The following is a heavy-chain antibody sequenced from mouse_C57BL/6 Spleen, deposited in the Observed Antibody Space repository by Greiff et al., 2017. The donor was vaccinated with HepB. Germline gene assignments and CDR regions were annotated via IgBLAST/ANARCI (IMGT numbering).Heavy chain of an antibody. D-gene: IGHD2-5*01. Sequence: VQGVESGAELAKPGASVKLSCKASGYTFTSYWMHWVKQRPGQGLEWIGYINPSSGYTKYNQKFKDKATFTADKSSSTAYMQLSSLTYEDSAVYYCARSLAAYYSNYEDAMDYWGQGTSVTVSS. J-gene: IGHJ4*01. CDR3: ARSLAAYYSNYEDAMDY. CDR1: GYTFTSYW. CDR2: INPSSGYT. V-gene: IGHV1-7*01.